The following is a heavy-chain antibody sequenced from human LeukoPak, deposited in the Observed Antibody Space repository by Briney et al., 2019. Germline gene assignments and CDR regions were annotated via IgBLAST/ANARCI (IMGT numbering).Heavy chain of an antibody. Sequence: GGSLRLSCAASGFTFSNFAMSWVRQAPGKGLEWVSAISGSGGSTYYADSVMGRFTISRDDSKNTAYLQMNSLKTEDTAVYYCTRHLYDSNAFDIWGQGTMVTVPS. CDR2: ISGSGGST. D-gene: IGHD3-22*01. CDR3: TRHLYDSNAFDI. V-gene: IGHV3-23*01. J-gene: IGHJ3*02. CDR1: GFTFSNFA.